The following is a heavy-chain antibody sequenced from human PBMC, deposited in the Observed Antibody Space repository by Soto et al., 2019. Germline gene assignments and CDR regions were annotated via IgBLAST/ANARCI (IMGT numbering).Heavy chain of an antibody. Sequence: HVQLVQSGAAVKKPGSSVKVSCKVSGGTFSNYAIDWVRLAPGHGLEWMGGIVRIFGTTYYTQKFQGRATIIADDSTTTAYLEMSSLRSEDTAIYYCARVEAVAGLYNYHGLDVWGQGAAGTVSS. V-gene: IGHV1-69*12. J-gene: IGHJ6*02. CDR3: ARVEAVAGLYNYHGLDV. CDR1: GGTFSNYA. CDR2: IVRIFGTT. D-gene: IGHD6-19*01.